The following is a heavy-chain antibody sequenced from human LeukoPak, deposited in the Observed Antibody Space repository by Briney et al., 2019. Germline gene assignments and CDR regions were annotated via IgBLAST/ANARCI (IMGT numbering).Heavy chain of an antibody. CDR1: GYTLTELS. J-gene: IGHJ4*02. CDR2: FDPEDGET. CDR3: ATARAGKYYYDSSGYQPSLDY. V-gene: IGHV1-24*01. Sequence: ASVKVSCTVSGYTLTELSMHWVRQAPGKGLEWMGGFDPEDGETIYAQKFQGRVTMTEDTSTDTAYMELSSLRSEDTAVYYCATARAGKYYYDSSGYQPSLDYWGQGTLVTVSS. D-gene: IGHD3-22*01.